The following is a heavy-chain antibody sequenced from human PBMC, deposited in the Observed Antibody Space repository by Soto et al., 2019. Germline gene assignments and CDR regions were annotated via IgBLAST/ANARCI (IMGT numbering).Heavy chain of an antibody. CDR3: ARDYDILTGTEDYYYYGMDV. D-gene: IGHD3-9*01. J-gene: IGHJ6*02. CDR2: IYYSGST. Sequence: SETLSLTCTVSGGSISSGGYYWSWTRQHPGKGLEWIGYIYYSGSTYYNPSLKSRVTISVDTSKNQFSLKLSSVTAADTAVYYCARDYDILTGTEDYYYYGMDVWGQGTTVTVSS. CDR1: GGSISSGGYY. V-gene: IGHV4-31*03.